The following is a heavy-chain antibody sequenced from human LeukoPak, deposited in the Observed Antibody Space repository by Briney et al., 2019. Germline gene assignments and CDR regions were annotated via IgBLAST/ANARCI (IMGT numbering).Heavy chain of an antibody. CDR2: VHLDGRT. J-gene: IGHJ4*02. V-gene: IGHV4-4*02. Sequence: PSGTCPFLCGVSGASFSFTHWWTWVRQPPGKGLEWIGEVHLDGRTNYNPSLQSRLTMSVDFSENHISLKLTSVTAADTAVYYCAREGGPYRPLDYSGQGTLVTVSS. CDR1: GASFSFTHW. CDR3: AREGGPYRPLDY.